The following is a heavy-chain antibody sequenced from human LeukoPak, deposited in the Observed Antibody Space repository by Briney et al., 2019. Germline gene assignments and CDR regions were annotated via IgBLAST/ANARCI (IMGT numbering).Heavy chain of an antibody. D-gene: IGHD6-13*01. V-gene: IGHV1-8*01. CDR1: GYTFTSYD. CDR2: MNPNSGNT. Sequence: GASVKVSCKASGYTFTSYDINWVRQATGQGLEWMGWMNPNSGNTGYVQKFQGRVTMTRNTSISTAYMELSSLRSEDTAVYYCARGAFSSSWHFSFLGMDVWGQGTTVTVSS. CDR3: ARGAFSSSWHFSFLGMDV. J-gene: IGHJ6*02.